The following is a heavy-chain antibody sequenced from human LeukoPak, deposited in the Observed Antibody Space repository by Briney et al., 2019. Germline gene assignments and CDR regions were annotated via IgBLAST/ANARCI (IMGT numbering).Heavy chain of an antibody. CDR3: ARDATAMESFDY. CDR1: GGSISSYY. CDR2: IYTSGST. V-gene: IGHV4-4*07. Sequence: SETLSLICTVSGGSISSYYWSWIRQPVGKGLEWIGRIYTSGSTNYNPSLKSRVAMSVDTSKNQFSLKVSSVTAADTAVYYCARDATAMESFDYWGQGTLVTVSS. J-gene: IGHJ4*02. D-gene: IGHD5-18*01.